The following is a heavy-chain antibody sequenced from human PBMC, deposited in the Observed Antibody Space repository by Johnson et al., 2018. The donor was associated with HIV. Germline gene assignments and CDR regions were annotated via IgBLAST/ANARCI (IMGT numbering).Heavy chain of an antibody. D-gene: IGHD3-10*01. V-gene: IGHV3-30*14. CDR3: ASSSLAWGVDAFDI. CDR1: GLTFSHYP. CDR2: ISYDASNK. J-gene: IGHJ3*02. Sequence: QVQLVESGGGVVQPGTSLRLSCAASGLTFSHYPMHWVRQAPGKGLEWVAVISYDASNKYYADSVKGRFTVSRDSSKNTLYLQMNSLRVEDTAVYYCASSSLAWGVDAFDIWGQGTKVTVSS.